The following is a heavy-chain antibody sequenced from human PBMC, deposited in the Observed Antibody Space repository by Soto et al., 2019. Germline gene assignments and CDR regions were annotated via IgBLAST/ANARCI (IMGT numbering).Heavy chain of an antibody. CDR3: ARDFWSSSKLWRGFDP. CDR1: GGSISSYY. D-gene: IGHD3-3*01. Sequence: TLSLTCTVSGGSISSYYWSWIRQPPGKGLEWIGYIYYSGSTNYNPSLKSRVTISVDTSKNQFSLKLSSVTAADTAVYYCARDFWSSSKLWRGFDPWGQGTLVTVSS. CDR2: IYYSGST. V-gene: IGHV4-59*01. J-gene: IGHJ5*02.